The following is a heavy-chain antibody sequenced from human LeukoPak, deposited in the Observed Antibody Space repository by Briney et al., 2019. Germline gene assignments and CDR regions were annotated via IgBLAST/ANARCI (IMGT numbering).Heavy chain of an antibody. V-gene: IGHV4-59*01. Sequence: SETLSLTCTVSGGSISSYYWSWIRQPPGKGLEWIGYIYYSGSTNYNPSLKSRVTISVDTSKNQFSLKLSSVTAADTAVYYCARGGGNQNWFDPWGQGTLVTVPS. J-gene: IGHJ5*02. D-gene: IGHD4-23*01. CDR2: IYYSGST. CDR1: GGSISSYY. CDR3: ARGGGNQNWFDP.